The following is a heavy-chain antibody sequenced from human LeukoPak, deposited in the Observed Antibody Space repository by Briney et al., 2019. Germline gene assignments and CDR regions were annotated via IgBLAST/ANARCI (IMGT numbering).Heavy chain of an antibody. V-gene: IGHV3-33*01. J-gene: IGHJ4*02. CDR1: GFTFSSYG. Sequence: GRSLRLSCAASGFTFSSYGMHWVRQAPGKGLEWVAVIWYDGSNKYYADSVKGRFTISRDNSKNTLYLQMNSLRAEDTAVYYCARAPEDDYSKYVGDYWGQGTLVTVSS. CDR2: IWYDGSNK. CDR3: ARAPEDDYSKYVGDY. D-gene: IGHD4-11*01.